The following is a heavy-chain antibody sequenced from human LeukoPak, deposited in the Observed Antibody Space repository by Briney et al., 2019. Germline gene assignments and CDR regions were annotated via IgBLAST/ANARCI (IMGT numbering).Heavy chain of an antibody. CDR1: GGSISTYY. V-gene: IGHV4-4*07. D-gene: IGHD3-16*02. CDR3: ARPYRVGGSFPFDI. CDR2: IYTDGST. Sequence: PSETLSLTCTVSGGSISTYYWTWIRQSAGKGLEWIGSIYTDGSTSYNPSLRSRVTISVDNSKNQFSLKLSSVTAADTAVYYCARPYRVGGSFPFDIWGQGAMVTVSS. J-gene: IGHJ3*02.